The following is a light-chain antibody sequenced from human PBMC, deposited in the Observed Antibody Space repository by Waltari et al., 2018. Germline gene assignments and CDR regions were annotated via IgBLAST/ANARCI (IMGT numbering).Light chain of an antibody. V-gene: IGKV1-5*03. J-gene: IGKJ1*01. Sequence: DIQMTQSPSSLSASVGDRVTNTCRASQSISSWLAWYQQKPGKAPNLLIYKASSLGSGVPSRFSGSGSGTEFTLTISSLQPDDFATYYCQQYNSYSRTFGQGTKVEIK. CDR1: QSISSW. CDR2: KAS. CDR3: QQYNSYSRT.